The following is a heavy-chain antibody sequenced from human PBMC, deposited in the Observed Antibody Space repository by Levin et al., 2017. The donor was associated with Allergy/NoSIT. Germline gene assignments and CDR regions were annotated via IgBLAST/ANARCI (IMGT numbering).Heavy chain of an antibody. Sequence: GGSLKLSCTASGFTFSTYTMNWVRQAPGKGLEWVSSISSTSTYIYYADSVKGRFTISRDNAENSLYLQMNSLRAEDTAVYYCARGNYYLISGYYYFDYWGQGTLVTVSS. CDR1: GFTFSTYT. V-gene: IGHV3-21*01. J-gene: IGHJ4*02. CDR3: ARGNYYLISGYYYFDY. CDR2: ISSTSTYI. D-gene: IGHD3-22*01.